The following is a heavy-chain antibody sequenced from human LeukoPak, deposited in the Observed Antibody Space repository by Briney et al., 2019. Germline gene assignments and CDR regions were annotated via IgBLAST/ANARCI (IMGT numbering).Heavy chain of an antibody. D-gene: IGHD4-11*01. J-gene: IGHJ3*01. V-gene: IGHV3-48*01. CDR2: ISRTSSTI. Sequence: GGSLRLSCVASGFTFSTYSMNWVRQAPGKGLEWVSQISRTSSTIYYADSVKGRFTISRNNAKNSVYLQMSSLRADDTAVYYCARGQHRWDYSHNLMSFWGQGTLVTVSS. CDR3: ARGQHRWDYSHNLMSF. CDR1: GFTFSTYS.